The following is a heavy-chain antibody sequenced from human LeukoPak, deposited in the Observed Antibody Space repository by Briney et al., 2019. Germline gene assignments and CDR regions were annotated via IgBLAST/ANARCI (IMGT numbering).Heavy chain of an antibody. CDR1: GFTFSSYA. D-gene: IGHD6-6*01. CDR3: AKGVAARLDAFDI. J-gene: IGHJ3*02. V-gene: IGHV3-23*01. CDR2: ISGSGGST. Sequence: GGSLRLSCVASGFTFSSYAMSWVRQAPGKGLEWVSAISGSGGSTYYADSVKGRFTISRDNSKNTLYLQMNSLRAEDTAVYYCAKGVAARLDAFDIWGQGTMVTVSS.